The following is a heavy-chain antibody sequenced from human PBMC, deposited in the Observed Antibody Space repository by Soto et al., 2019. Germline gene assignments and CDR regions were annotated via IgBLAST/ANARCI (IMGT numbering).Heavy chain of an antibody. CDR3: VRDGLDYYDTEMLYFDN. J-gene: IGHJ4*02. CDR2: ISSSAVYI. CDR1: GFNFITYS. D-gene: IGHD3-22*01. V-gene: IGHV3-21*01. Sequence: EVQLVESGGGPVRPGGSLKLSCAASGFNFITYSLSWVRQAPGKGLEWVASISSSAVYIDYADSVKGRFTISRDNANNSLYLQMNSLRAEDTATYHCVRDGLDYYDTEMLYFDNWGQGTLVTVSS.